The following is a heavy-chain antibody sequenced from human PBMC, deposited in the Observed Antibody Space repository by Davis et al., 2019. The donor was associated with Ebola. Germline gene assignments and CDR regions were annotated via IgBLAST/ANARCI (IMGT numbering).Heavy chain of an antibody. CDR3: ARVTQQQLYFDL. D-gene: IGHD6-13*01. Sequence: MPGGSLRLSCAVSGGSISSSNWWSWVRQPPGKGLEWIGEIYHSGSTNYNPSLKSRVTISVDKSKNQFSLKLSSVTAADTAVYYCARVTQQQLYFDLWGRGTLVTVSS. CDR2: IYHSGST. J-gene: IGHJ2*01. CDR1: GGSISSSNW. V-gene: IGHV4-4*02.